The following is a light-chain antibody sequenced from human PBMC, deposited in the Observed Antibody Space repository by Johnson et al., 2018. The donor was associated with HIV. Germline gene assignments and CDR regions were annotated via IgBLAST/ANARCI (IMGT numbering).Light chain of an antibody. Sequence: QSVLTQPPSVSAAPGQKVTISCSGSNSNIGNNYVSWYQQFPGTAPKLLIYENNKRPSGIPDRFSDSQSGAPATLAITGLQTGDEADYYCGTWDTSLSAYVFGTGTKVTVL. CDR1: NSNIGNNY. CDR3: GTWDTSLSAYV. CDR2: ENN. V-gene: IGLV1-51*02. J-gene: IGLJ1*01.